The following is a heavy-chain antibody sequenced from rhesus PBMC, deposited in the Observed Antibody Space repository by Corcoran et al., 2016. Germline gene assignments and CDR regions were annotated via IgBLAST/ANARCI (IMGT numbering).Heavy chain of an antibody. V-gene: IGHV4-160*01. Sequence: QVQLQQWGEGLVKPSETLSLTCAVYGGSISSNYWSWIRQPPGKGLGWIGRIRSGGSTNSNPSLKSQVTISIDTSKNPFSLKLSSVTAADTAVYYCARDVGSWSPYFDYWGQGVLVTVSS. CDR1: GGSISSNY. J-gene: IGHJ4*01. CDR3: ARDVGSWSPYFDY. D-gene: IGHD6-13*01. CDR2: IRSGGST.